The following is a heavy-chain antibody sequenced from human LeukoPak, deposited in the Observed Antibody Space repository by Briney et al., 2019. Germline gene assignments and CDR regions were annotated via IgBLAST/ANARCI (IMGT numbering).Heavy chain of an antibody. J-gene: IGHJ5*02. V-gene: IGHV4-34*12. CDR2: IIHSGST. CDR3: ARDRSLKWFDP. Sequence: SETLSLTCAVYGGSFSGYYWNWIRQPPGKGLEWIGEIIHSGSTNYNPSLESRVTISVDTSKNQFSLKLSSVTAADTAVYYCARDRSLKWFDPWGQGTLVTVSS. CDR1: GGSFSGYY. D-gene: IGHD2-15*01.